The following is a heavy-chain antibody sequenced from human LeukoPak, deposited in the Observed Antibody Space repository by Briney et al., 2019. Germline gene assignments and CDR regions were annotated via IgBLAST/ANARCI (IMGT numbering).Heavy chain of an antibody. CDR1: GFTFSSHG. CDR2: ISYDATNK. J-gene: IGHJ4*02. CDR3: AKASSNYFYYFEY. V-gene: IGHV3-30*18. D-gene: IGHD2/OR15-2a*01. Sequence: GGSLRLSCAASGFTFSSHGMNWVRQAPGKGLEWVAVISYDATNKYYADSVKGRFTLSRDNSKNTLYLQTNTLRDEDTAVYYCAKASSNYFYYFEYWGQGTLVTVSS.